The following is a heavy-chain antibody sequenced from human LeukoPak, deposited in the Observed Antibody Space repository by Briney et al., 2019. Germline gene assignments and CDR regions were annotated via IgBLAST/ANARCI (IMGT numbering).Heavy chain of an antibody. Sequence: GESLKISCKGSGYRFTSYWIGWVRQMPGKGLEWMGIIYPGDSDTRYSPSFQGQVTISADKSISTAYLQWSSLKASDTAMYYCARHGPYYDYVWGSYRPNWFDPWGQGTLVTVSS. CDR1: GYRFTSYW. V-gene: IGHV5-51*01. D-gene: IGHD3-16*02. CDR2: IYPGDSDT. CDR3: ARHGPYYDYVWGSYRPNWFDP. J-gene: IGHJ5*02.